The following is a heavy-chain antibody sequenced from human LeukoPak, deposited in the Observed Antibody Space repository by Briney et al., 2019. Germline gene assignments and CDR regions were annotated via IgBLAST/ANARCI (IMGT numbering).Heavy chain of an antibody. Sequence: ASAKVSCKASGYTFTSYGISWVRQAPGQGLEWMGWISAYNGNTNYAQKLQGRVTMTTDTSTSTAYMELRSLRSDDTAVYYCARDRPYSSSYLTPVYDYWGQGTLVTVSS. CDR1: GYTFTSYG. CDR2: ISAYNGNT. CDR3: ARDRPYSSSYLTPVYDY. J-gene: IGHJ4*02. D-gene: IGHD6-6*01. V-gene: IGHV1-18*01.